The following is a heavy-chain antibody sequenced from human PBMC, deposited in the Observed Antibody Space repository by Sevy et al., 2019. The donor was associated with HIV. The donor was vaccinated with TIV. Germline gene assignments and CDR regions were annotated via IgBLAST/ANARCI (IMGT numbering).Heavy chain of an antibody. V-gene: IGHV1-69*13. CDR2: IIPIFGTA. D-gene: IGHD6-13*01. CDR1: GGTFSSYA. CDR3: AREEVAHSSSTRLWFDP. J-gene: IGHJ5*02. Sequence: ALVKVSCKASGGTFSSYAISWVRQAPGQGLEWMGGIIPIFGTANYAQKFQGRVTITADESTSTAYMELSSLRSEDTAVYYCAREEVAHSSSTRLWFDPWGQGTLVTVSS.